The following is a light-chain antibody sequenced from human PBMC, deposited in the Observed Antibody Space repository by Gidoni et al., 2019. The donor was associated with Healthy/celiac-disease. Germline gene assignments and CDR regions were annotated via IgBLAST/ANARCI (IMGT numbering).Light chain of an antibody. Sequence: QSVLTQPPSASGTPGQRVTISCSGSSSNLGSNYVYWYQQLPGTAPKLLIYRNNQRPSGVPDRFSGSKSGTSASLAISGLRSEDEADYYCAAWDDSLSGQEVFGGGTKLTVL. CDR2: RNN. J-gene: IGLJ2*01. CDR3: AAWDDSLSGQEV. CDR1: SSNLGSNY. V-gene: IGLV1-47*01.